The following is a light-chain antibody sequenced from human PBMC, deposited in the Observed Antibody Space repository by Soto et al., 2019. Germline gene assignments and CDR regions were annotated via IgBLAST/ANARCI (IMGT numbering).Light chain of an antibody. CDR3: TSYTTSGTYD. J-gene: IGLJ7*01. V-gene: IGLV2-14*03. CDR1: SSDIGAYIH. Sequence: QSALTQPASVSGSPGQSIAVSCSGTSSDIGAYIHVSWYQQHPGKAPKLMIYDVSNRPSGVSDRFSGSKSGNTASLTISGLQAEDEADYYCTSYTTSGTYDFGAGTQLTVL. CDR2: DVS.